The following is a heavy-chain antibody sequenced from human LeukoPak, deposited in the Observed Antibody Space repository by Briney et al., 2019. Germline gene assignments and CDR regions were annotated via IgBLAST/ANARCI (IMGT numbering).Heavy chain of an antibody. CDR3: ARDLIIAAAGRGGDWFDP. Sequence: TLSLTCTVSSGSIKSNTYYWGWIRQPPGKGLEWIGYIYYSGSTYYNPSLKSRVTISVDTSKNQFSLKLSSVTAADTAVYYCARDLIIAAAGRGGDWFDPWGQGTLVTVSS. D-gene: IGHD6-13*01. J-gene: IGHJ5*02. CDR1: SGSIKSNTYY. V-gene: IGHV4-30-4*08. CDR2: IYYSGST.